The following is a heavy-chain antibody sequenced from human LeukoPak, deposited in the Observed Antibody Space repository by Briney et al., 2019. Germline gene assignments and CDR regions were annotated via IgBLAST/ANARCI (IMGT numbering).Heavy chain of an antibody. J-gene: IGHJ6*02. CDR2: IIPIFGTA. CDR1: GGTFSSYA. CDR3: AEADCSSTSCYSDYYYYGMDV. D-gene: IGHD2-2*01. V-gene: IGHV1-69*13. Sequence: SVTVSCTASGGTFSSYAISWVRQAPGQGLEWMGGIIPIFGTANYAQKFQGRVTITADESTSTAYMELSSLRSEDTAVYYCAEADCSSTSCYSDYYYYGMDVWGQGTTVTVSS.